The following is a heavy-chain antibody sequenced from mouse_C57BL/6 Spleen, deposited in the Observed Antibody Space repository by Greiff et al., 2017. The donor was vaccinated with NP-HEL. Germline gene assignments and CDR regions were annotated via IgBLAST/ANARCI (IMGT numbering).Heavy chain of an antibody. V-gene: IGHV1-82*01. CDR3: ARRAVTTGNYFDY. J-gene: IGHJ2*01. CDR2: IYPGDGDT. CDR1: GYAFSSSW. Sequence: VKLMESGPELVKPGASAKISCKASGYAFSSSWMNWVKQRPGKGLEWIGRIYPGDGDTNYNGKFKGKATLTADKSSSTAYMQLSSLTSEDSAVYFCARRAVTTGNYFDYWGQGTTLTVSS. D-gene: IGHD2-2*01.